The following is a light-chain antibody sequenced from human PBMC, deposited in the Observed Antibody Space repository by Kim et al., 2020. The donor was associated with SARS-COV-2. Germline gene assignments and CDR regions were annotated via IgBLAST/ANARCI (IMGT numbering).Light chain of an antibody. CDR3: QQYGSHGSST. V-gene: IGKV1-5*03. CDR1: QSISIW. CDR2: AAS. J-gene: IGKJ2*02. Sequence: DIQMTQSPSTLSASVGDRVTITCRASQSISIWLAWYQQKPGKAPNLLIYAASNLAGGVPSRFSGSGSGTEFSLSINSLQPDDFATYYCQQYGSHGSSTFGLGTKVDIK.